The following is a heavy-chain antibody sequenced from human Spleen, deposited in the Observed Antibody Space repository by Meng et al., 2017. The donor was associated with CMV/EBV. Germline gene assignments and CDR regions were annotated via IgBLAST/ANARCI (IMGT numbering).Heavy chain of an antibody. D-gene: IGHD1-26*01. CDR3: ARDTSGSHHGY. J-gene: IGHJ4*02. CDR2: IIPIFGTA. V-gene: IGHV1-69*05. CDR1: GGTLSSYA. Sequence: CKASGGTLSSYAISWVRQAPGQGLEWMGGIIPIFGTANYAQKFQGRVTITTDESTSTAYMELSSLRSEDTAVYHCARDTSGSHHGYWGQGTLVTVSS.